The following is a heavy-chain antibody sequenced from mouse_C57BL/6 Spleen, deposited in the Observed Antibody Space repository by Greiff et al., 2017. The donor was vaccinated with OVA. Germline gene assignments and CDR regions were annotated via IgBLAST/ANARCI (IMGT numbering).Heavy chain of an antibody. CDR1: GYTFTSYG. CDR2: IYPRSGNT. D-gene: IGHD2-1*01. CDR3: ARGDYGNYARIYFDY. V-gene: IGHV1-81*01. J-gene: IGHJ2*01. Sequence: QVHVKQSGAELARPGASVKLSCKASGYTFTSYGISWVKQRTGQGLEWIGEIYPRSGNTYYNEKFKGKATLTADKSSSTAYMELRSLTSEDSAVYFCARGDYGNYARIYFDYWGQGTTLTVSS.